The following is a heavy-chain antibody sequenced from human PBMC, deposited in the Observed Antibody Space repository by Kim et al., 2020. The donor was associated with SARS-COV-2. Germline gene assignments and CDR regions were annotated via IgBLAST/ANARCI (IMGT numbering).Heavy chain of an antibody. D-gene: IGHD5-12*01. CDR1: GYTFTGYY. V-gene: IGHV1-2*04. J-gene: IGHJ6*02. CDR2: INPNSGGT. Sequence: ASVKVSCKASGYTFTGYYMHWVRQAPGQGLEWMGWINPNSGGTNYAQKFQGWVTMTRDTSISTAYMELSRLRSDDTAVYYCARTDSGYDYEYGMDVWGQGTTVTVSS. CDR3: ARTDSGYDYEYGMDV.